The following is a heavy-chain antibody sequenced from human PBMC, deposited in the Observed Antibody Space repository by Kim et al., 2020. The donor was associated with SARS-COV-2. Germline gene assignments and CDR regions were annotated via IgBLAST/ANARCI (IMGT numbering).Heavy chain of an antibody. Sequence: SVKVSCKASGGTFSSYAISWVRQAPGQGLEWMGGIIPIFGTADYAQKFQGRVSITADESTSTAYMELSSLRSEDTAVYYCARSDGYNNYRANWYFDLWGRGTLVTVSS. CDR1: GGTFSSYA. CDR3: ARSDGYNNYRANWYFDL. J-gene: IGHJ2*01. D-gene: IGHD5-12*01. CDR2: IIPIFGTA. V-gene: IGHV1-69*13.